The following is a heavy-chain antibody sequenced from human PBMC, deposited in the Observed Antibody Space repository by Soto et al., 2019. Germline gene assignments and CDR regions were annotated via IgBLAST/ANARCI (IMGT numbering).Heavy chain of an antibody. CDR2: IIPIFGTA. J-gene: IGHJ6*02. CDR3: AIEAGYYDSSGSKRGYYYGMNV. CDR1: GGTFSSYA. D-gene: IGHD3-22*01. Sequence: QVQLVQSGAEVKKPGYSVKVSCKASGGTFSSYAISWVRQAPGQGLEWMGGIIPIFGTANYAQKFQGRVTITADESKSTPYRELSSLKSEDTAVYYCAIEAGYYDSSGSKRGYYYGMNVLCQGTTLTVFS. V-gene: IGHV1-69*01.